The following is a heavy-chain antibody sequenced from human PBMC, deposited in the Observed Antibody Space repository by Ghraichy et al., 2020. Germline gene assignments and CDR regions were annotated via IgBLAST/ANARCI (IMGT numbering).Heavy chain of an antibody. Sequence: GGSLRLSCAASRFTFSSYGMSWVRQAPGKGLEWVSGISGSGGGTYYADSVKGRFTISRDNSKNTLYLLMSSLRAEDTAVYYCAKGLGLQHYYYYGMDVWGQGTTVTVSS. V-gene: IGHV3-23*01. CDR2: ISGSGGGT. CDR1: RFTFSSYG. CDR3: AKGLGLQHYYYYGMDV. J-gene: IGHJ6*02. D-gene: IGHD2-15*01.